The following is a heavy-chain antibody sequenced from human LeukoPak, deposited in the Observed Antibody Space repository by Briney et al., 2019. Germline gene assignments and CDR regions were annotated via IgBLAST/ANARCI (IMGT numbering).Heavy chain of an antibody. V-gene: IGHV3-11*01. CDR3: ARAASADTAMVYFDY. CDR2: ISNSGSII. D-gene: IGHD5-18*01. CDR1: GFTFSDYY. J-gene: IGHJ4*02. Sequence: PGGSLRLSCAASGFTFSDYYMFWIRQAPGKGLEWVSYISNSGSIIYYADSVKGRFTVSRDNAKDSLYLQMNSLRAEDTAVYYCARAASADTAMVYFDYWGQGTLVTVSS.